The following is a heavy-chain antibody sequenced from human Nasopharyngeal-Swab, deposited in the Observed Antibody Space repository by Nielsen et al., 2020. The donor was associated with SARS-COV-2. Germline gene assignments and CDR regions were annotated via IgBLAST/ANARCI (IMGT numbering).Heavy chain of an antibody. J-gene: IGHJ6*02. D-gene: IGHD3-3*01. CDR1: GYTFTSHY. Sequence: ASVKVSCKASGYTFTSHYMHWVRQAPGQGLEWMGIINPSGGGTTYAQKFQGRVTMTRVTSTSTVYMELSSLRSEDTAVYYCARSYYDFWSGYLEYYYGMDVWGQGTTVTVSS. V-gene: IGHV1-46*01. CDR2: INPSGGGT. CDR3: ARSYYDFWSGYLEYYYGMDV.